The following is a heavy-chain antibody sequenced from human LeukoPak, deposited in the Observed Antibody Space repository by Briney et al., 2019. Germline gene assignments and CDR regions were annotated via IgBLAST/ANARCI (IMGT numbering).Heavy chain of an antibody. J-gene: IGHJ2*01. CDR3: ARGHCGGSCKQWYFDL. Sequence: PSETLSLTCAVYGGSFSGYYWSWIRQPPGKGLEWIGEINHSGSTNYNPSLKSRVTISVDTSKNQFSLKLSSVTAADTAVYYCARGHCGGSCKQWYFDLWGRGTLVTVSS. CDR1: GGSFSGYY. V-gene: IGHV4-34*01. CDR2: INHSGST. D-gene: IGHD2-15*01.